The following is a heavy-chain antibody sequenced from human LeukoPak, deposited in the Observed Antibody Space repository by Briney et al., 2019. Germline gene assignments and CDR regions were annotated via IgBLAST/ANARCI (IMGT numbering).Heavy chain of an antibody. CDR3: ARGVRFDY. J-gene: IGHJ4*02. CDR2: INHSGST. Sequence: PGGSLRLSCAASGFTFTRYWMYWVRQPPGKGLEWIGEINHSGSTNYNPSLKSRVTISVDTSKNQFSLKLSSVTAADTAVYYCARGVRFDYWGQGTLVTVSS. V-gene: IGHV4-34*01. CDR1: GFTFTRYW.